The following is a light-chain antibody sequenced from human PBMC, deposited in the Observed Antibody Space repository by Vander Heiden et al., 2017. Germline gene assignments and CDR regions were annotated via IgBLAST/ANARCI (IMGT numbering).Light chain of an antibody. Sequence: DIQTTQSPSSLSASAGARVTITCRASQSSSSYLNWYQQKPGQAPKLLIYAASSRPSGVPARFSGSGSGTDFTLTISSLQPEDFAAYYCQQSCSTPLTFGGGTKVEIK. J-gene: IGKJ4*01. CDR1: QSSSSY. CDR2: AAS. CDR3: QQSCSTPLT. V-gene: IGKV1-39*01.